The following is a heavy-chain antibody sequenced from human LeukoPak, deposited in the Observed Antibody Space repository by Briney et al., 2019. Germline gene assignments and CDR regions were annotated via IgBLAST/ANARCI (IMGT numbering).Heavy chain of an antibody. CDR2: ISGSGGST. Sequence: GGSLRLSCAATGFTFSSYAMSWVRQAPGKGLEWVSAISGSGGSTYYADSVKGRFTISRDNSKNTLYLQMNSLRAEDTAVYYCAKIHLVVVQAAIYGMDVWGQGTTVTVSS. V-gene: IGHV3-23*01. CDR1: GFTFSSYA. D-gene: IGHD2-2*01. J-gene: IGHJ6*02. CDR3: AKIHLVVVQAAIYGMDV.